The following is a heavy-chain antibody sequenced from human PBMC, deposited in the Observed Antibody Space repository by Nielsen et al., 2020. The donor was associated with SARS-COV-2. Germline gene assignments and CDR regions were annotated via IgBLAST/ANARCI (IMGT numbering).Heavy chain of an antibody. D-gene: IGHD5-18*01. V-gene: IGHV3-33*01. CDR2: IWYDGSNK. J-gene: IGHJ6*02. CDR1: GFTFSSYG. Sequence: GGSLRLYCAASGFTFSSYGMHWVRQAPGKGLEWVAGIWYDGSNKYYADSVKGRFTISRDNSKNTLYLQMTSLRAEDTAVYYCARSVGGTAMPYYYYYGMDVWGQGTTVTVSS. CDR3: ARSVGGTAMPYYYYYGMDV.